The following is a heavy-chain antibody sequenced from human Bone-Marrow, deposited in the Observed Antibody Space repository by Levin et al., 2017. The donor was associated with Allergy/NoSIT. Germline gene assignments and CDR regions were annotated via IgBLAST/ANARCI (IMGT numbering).Heavy chain of an antibody. J-gene: IGHJ4*02. CDR3: ARDSFLGME. D-gene: IGHD1-26*01. CDR1: GCSISSGGYS. V-gene: IGHV4-30-2*01. Sequence: SETLSLTCAVSGCSISSGGYSWSWIRQPPGKGLEWIGYIFHSGSTSYNPSLKSRVTISVDRSKNQFSLKLSSVTAADTAVYYFARDSFLGMEWGQGTLVTVSS. CDR2: IFHSGST.